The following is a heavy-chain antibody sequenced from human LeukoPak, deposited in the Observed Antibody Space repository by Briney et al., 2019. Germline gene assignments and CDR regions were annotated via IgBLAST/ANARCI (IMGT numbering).Heavy chain of an antibody. Sequence: PSETLSLTCTVSGGSISSYYWSWIRQPPGKELEWIGYIYYSGSTNYNPSLKSRVTISVDTSKNQFSLKLSSVTAADTAVYYCARSHYDFWSGHPFDYWGQGTLVTVSS. V-gene: IGHV4-59*01. CDR1: GGSISSYY. D-gene: IGHD3-3*01. CDR2: IYYSGST. J-gene: IGHJ4*02. CDR3: ARSHYDFWSGHPFDY.